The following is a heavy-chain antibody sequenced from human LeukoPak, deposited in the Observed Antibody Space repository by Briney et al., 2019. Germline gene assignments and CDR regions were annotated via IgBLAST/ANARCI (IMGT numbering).Heavy chain of an antibody. V-gene: IGHV3-53*01. CDR1: GFTVSSNY. Sequence: GGSLRLSCAASGFTVSSNYMSWVRQAPGKGLEWVSVINSGGNTYYADSVKGRFIISRDNSKNTLYLQMNSLRAEDTAVYYCARSGGSYLIFDYWGQGTPVTVSS. D-gene: IGHD1-26*01. CDR3: ARSGGSYLIFDY. CDR2: INSGGNT. J-gene: IGHJ4*02.